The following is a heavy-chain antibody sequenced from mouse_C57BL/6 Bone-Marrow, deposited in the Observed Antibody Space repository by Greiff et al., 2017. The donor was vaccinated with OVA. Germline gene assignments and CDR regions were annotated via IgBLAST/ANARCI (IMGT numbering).Heavy chain of an antibody. D-gene: IGHD2-14*01. CDR1: YFAFMASA. V-gene: IGHV1-49*01. J-gene: IGHJ4*01. CDR2: FTMYSDAT. CDR3: ERGSYYRKEMDD. Sequence: LQQSGAELVRPGSSVKLSCKDSYFAFMASAMHWVTQRPGHGLEWIGSFTMYSDATEYSDNFQGKAPLTATTASRTAYMELSSLTAKDAAGYDCERGSYYRKEMDDWGQGTSVTVSS.